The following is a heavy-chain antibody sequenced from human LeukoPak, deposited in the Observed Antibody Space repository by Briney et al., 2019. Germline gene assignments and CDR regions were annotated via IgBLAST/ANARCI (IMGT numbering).Heavy chain of an antibody. V-gene: IGHV3-48*03. CDR3: ARTSFFDC. CDR1: GFAFSSYE. CDR2: ISTSGDTI. J-gene: IGHJ4*02. Sequence: GGSLRLSCAASGFAFSSYEMNWVRQAPGKGLQWVSYISTSGDTIYYADSVKGRFTISRDNAKRSLYLQMNSLRAEDTAVYFCARTSFFDCWGQGTLVTVSS.